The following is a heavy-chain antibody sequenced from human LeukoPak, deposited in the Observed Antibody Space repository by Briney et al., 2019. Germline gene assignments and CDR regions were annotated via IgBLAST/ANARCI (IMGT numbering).Heavy chain of an antibody. D-gene: IGHD7-27*01. CDR2: IYYSGST. CDR1: GGSISSYY. CDR3: ARVELGNFDY. Sequence: SETLFLTCTVSGGSISSYYWSWIRQPPGKGLEWIGYIYYSGSTNYNPSLKSRVTISVDTSKNQFSLKLSSVTAADTAVYYCARVELGNFDYWGQGTLVTVSS. J-gene: IGHJ4*02. V-gene: IGHV4-59*01.